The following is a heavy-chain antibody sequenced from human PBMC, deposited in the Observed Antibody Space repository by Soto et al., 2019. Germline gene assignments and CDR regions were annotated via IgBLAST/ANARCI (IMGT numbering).Heavy chain of an antibody. D-gene: IGHD6-13*01. J-gene: IGHJ6*02. CDR1: GFTVSSNY. CDR3: ARDEIAAAGTCYYGMDV. Sequence: GGSLRLSCAASGFTVSSNYMSWVRQAPGKGLEWVSVIYSGGSTYYADSVKGRFTISRDNSKNTLYLQMNSLRAEDTAVYYCARDEIAAAGTCYYGMDVWGQGTTVTVSS. V-gene: IGHV3-66*01. CDR2: IYSGGST.